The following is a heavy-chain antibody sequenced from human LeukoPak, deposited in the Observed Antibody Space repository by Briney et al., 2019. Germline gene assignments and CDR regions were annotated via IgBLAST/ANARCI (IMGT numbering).Heavy chain of an antibody. CDR2: ISWDGGST. CDR1: GFTFDDYT. Sequence: GGSLRLSCAASGFTFDDYTMHWVRQAPGKGLEWVSLISWDGGSTYYADSAKGRFTISRDNSKNSLYLQMNSLRTEDTALYYCAKSWPSYYYGMDVWGQGTTVTVSS. D-gene: IGHD6-13*01. CDR3: AKSWPSYYYGMDV. J-gene: IGHJ6*02. V-gene: IGHV3-43*01.